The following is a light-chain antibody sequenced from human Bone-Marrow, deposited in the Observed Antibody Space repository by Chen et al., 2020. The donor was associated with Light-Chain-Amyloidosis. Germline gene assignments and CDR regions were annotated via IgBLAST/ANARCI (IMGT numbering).Light chain of an antibody. Sequence: QSVLTQPPSASGAPGQRVTTSCSGSTSNVGGDYVYWYQQLPGSAPRLLFYSNDQRPSGVPDRFSASQSGTSASLAISGLRSEDEGDYYCAAWDASLSGPVFGGGTKLTVL. CDR2: SND. CDR3: AAWDASLSGPV. V-gene: IGLV1-47*01. CDR1: TSNVGGDY. J-gene: IGLJ3*02.